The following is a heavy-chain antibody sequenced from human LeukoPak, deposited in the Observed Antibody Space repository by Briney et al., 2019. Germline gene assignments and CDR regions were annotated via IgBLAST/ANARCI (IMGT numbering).Heavy chain of an antibody. D-gene: IGHD1-26*01. CDR3: ARDLAVSGAYYFDY. V-gene: IGHV3-30*03. J-gene: IGHJ4*02. CDR1: GFTFSSYG. Sequence: GRSLRLSCAASGFTFSSYGMHWVRQAPGKGLEWVAVISYDGSDKYSADSVKGRFTISRDNSKNTLYLQMNSLRAEDTAVYYCARDLAVSGAYYFDYWGQGTLVTVSS. CDR2: ISYDGSDK.